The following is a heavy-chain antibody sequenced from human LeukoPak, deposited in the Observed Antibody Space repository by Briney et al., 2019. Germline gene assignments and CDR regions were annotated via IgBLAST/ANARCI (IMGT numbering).Heavy chain of an antibody. J-gene: IGHJ4*02. CDR3: TTEGYSTTWHYFDY. V-gene: IGHV3-15*01. CDR1: GFTFNNAW. CDR2: IKSKGDGETT. D-gene: IGHD2/OR15-2a*01. Sequence: KSGGSLRLPCAASGFTFNNAWMSWVRQAPGKGLEWVGRIKSKGDGETTEYAAPVKGRFTISRDDSKNTLYLQINSLETEDTAVYYCTTEGYSTTWHYFDYWGQGTLVTVSS.